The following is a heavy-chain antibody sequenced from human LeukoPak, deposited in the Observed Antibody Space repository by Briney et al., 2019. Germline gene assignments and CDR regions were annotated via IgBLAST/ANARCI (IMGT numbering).Heavy chain of an antibody. CDR2: ISYDGSNK. D-gene: IGHD2-2*01. Sequence: QAGGSLRLSRAASGFTFSSYAMHWVRQAPGKGLEWVAVISYDGSNKYYADSVKGRFTISRDNSKNTLYLQMNSLRAEDTAVYYCARGSSTSLTSYGMDVWGQGTTVTVSS. CDR3: ARGSSTSLTSYGMDV. V-gene: IGHV3-30-3*01. CDR1: GFTFSSYA. J-gene: IGHJ6*02.